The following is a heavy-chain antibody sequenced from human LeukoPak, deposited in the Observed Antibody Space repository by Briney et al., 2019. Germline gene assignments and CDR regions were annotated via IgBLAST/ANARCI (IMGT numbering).Heavy chain of an antibody. D-gene: IGHD3-22*01. CDR2: INPNSGGT. J-gene: IGHJ4*02. V-gene: IGHV1-2*06. Sequence: ASVKVSYKASGYTFTGYYMHWVRQAPGQGLEWMGRINPNSGGTNYAQKFQGRVTMTRDTSISTAYMELSRLRSDDTAVYYCARYYDSSGYYYSTPYYFDYWGQGTLVTVSS. CDR3: ARYYDSSGYYYSTPYYFDY. CDR1: GYTFTGYY.